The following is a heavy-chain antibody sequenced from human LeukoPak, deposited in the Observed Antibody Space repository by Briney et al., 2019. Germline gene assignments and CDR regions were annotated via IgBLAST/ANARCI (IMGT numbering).Heavy chain of an antibody. CDR1: GFTFSSYS. CDR2: ISSSSSTI. D-gene: IGHD4-23*01. Sequence: GGSLRLSCAASGFTFSSYSMNWVRQAPGKGLEWVSYISSSSSTIYYADSVKGRFTISRDNAKNSLYLQMNSLKTEDTAVYYCTTRPGNSGYWGQGTLVTVSS. V-gene: IGHV3-48*01. J-gene: IGHJ4*02. CDR3: TTRPGNSGY.